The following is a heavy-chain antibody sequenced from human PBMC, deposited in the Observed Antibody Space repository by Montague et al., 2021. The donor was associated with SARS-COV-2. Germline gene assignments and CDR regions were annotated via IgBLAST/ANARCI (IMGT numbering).Heavy chain of an antibody. D-gene: IGHD3-3*01. V-gene: IGHV4-59*01. Sequence: SETLSLTCTVSGGAISTYFWSWIRQPPGKGLEWIGYIFYSGSTNYNPSLKSRITISVDTSKNQFSLRLTSVTAADTAFYYCARDRQLYNSHSGFDSWGQGILVTVSS. CDR1: GGAISTYF. CDR2: IFYSGST. J-gene: IGHJ4*02. CDR3: ARDRQLYNSHSGFDS.